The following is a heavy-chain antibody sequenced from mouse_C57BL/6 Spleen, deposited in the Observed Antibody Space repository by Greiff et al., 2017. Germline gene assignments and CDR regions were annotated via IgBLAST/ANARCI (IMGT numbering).Heavy chain of an antibody. CDR3: ARHEGTYYSNPAWFAY. CDR2: FYPGSGSI. D-gene: IGHD2-5*01. CDR1: GYTFTEYT. J-gene: IGHJ3*01. V-gene: IGHV1-62-2*01. Sequence: VQLQQSGAELVKPGASVKLSCKASGYTFTEYTIHWVKQRSGQGLEWIGWFYPGSGSIKYNEKFKDKATLTADKSSSTVYMELSILTSEDSAVYFCARHEGTYYSNPAWFAYWGQGTLVTVSA.